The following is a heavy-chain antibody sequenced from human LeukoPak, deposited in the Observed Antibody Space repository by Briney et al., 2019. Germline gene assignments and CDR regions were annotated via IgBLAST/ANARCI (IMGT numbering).Heavy chain of an antibody. V-gene: IGHV1-8*03. Sequence: ASVKVSCKASGYTFTSYDINWVRQATGQGLEWMGWMNPNSGNTGYAQKFQGRVTITRNTSISTAYMELSRLRSDDTAVYYCARDYVSIAAAGTTVGYWGQGTLVTVSS. J-gene: IGHJ4*02. D-gene: IGHD6-13*01. CDR3: ARDYVSIAAAGTTVGY. CDR2: MNPNSGNT. CDR1: GYTFTSYD.